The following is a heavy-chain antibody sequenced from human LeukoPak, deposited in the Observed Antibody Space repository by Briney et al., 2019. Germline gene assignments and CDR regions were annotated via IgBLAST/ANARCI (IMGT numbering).Heavy chain of an antibody. CDR3: ARDLNGGKDF. V-gene: IGHV4-59*01. CDR1: GGSISSYY. CDR2: IYYSGIA. D-gene: IGHD4-23*01. Sequence: SETLSLTCTVSGGSISSYYWSWIRQPPGKGLEWIGYIYYSGIANYNPSLKSRVTISVDTSKHQFSLKLSSVTAADTAVYYCARDLNGGKDFWGQGTLVTVSS. J-gene: IGHJ4*02.